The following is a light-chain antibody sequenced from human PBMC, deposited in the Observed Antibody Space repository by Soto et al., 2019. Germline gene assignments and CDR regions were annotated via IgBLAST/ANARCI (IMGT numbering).Light chain of an antibody. CDR2: DAS. CDR3: QQRSSWPLT. CDR1: QSVSTY. V-gene: IGKV3-11*01. J-gene: IGKJ4*01. Sequence: EIVLTQSPATLSLSPGERATLSCRACQSVSTYLAWYQQKPGQSPRLLISDASNRATGIPARFSGSASGTDFTLTISSLEPEDSAVYYCQQRSSWPLTFGGGTKVDIK.